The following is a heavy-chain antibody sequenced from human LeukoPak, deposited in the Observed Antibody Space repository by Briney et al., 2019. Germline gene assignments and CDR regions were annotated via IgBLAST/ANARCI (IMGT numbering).Heavy chain of an antibody. J-gene: IGHJ4*02. CDR1: GYSFTSYG. V-gene: IGHV1-18*01. D-gene: IGHD6-19*01. CDR2: ISAYNGNT. Sequence: ASVKVSCKASGYSFTSYGLSWVRQAPGQGLEWMGWISAYNGNTKYGQRLQGRVTLTTDTSTSTAYMELRSLRSDDTAVYYCARDVTVADTWGQGTLVPVSS. CDR3: ARDVTVADT.